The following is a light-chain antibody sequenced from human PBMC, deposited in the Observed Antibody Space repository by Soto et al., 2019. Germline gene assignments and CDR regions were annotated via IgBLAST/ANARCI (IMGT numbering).Light chain of an antibody. J-gene: IGKJ4*01. CDR2: ATS. CDR3: QQYGDWPLT. Sequence: EIVLTQSPATLSVSPGEIATLSCRASQSVGNNFAWYQQKPGQAPRLLIFATSTRATGVPARFSGSGSGTEFTLPIGSLQSEDFAVYYCQQYGDWPLTFGGGAKVEIE. V-gene: IGKV3-15*01. CDR1: QSVGNN.